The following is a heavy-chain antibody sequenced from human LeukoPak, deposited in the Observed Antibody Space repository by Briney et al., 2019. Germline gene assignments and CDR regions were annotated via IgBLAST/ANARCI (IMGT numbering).Heavy chain of an antibody. Sequence: GGSLRLSCAASGFTFSSYGMHWVRQAPGKGLEWVAVIWYDGSNKYYADSVKGRFTISRDNSKNTLYLQMNSLRAEDTAVYYCAKDVAYDFWSGAPERYGMDVWGQGTTVTVSS. J-gene: IGHJ6*02. V-gene: IGHV3-33*06. CDR3: AKDVAYDFWSGAPERYGMDV. D-gene: IGHD3-3*01. CDR1: GFTFSSYG. CDR2: IWYDGSNK.